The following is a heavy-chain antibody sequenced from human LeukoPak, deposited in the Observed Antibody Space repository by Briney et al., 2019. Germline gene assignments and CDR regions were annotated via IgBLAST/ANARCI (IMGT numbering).Heavy chain of an antibody. D-gene: IGHD2-15*01. Sequence: GASVKVSCKASGYTFTGYYMHWVRQAPGRGLEWMGWINPNSGGTNYAQKFQGRVTMTRDTSISTAYMELSRLRTDDTAVYYCARGYCSGGSCYGLCDYWGQGTLVTVSS. CDR3: ARGYCSGGSCYGLCDY. CDR2: INPNSGGT. J-gene: IGHJ4*02. CDR1: GYTFTGYY. V-gene: IGHV1-2*02.